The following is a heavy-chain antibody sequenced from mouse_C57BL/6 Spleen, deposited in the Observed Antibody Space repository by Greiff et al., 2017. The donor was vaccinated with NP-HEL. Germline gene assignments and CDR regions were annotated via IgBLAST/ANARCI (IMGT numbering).Heavy chain of an antibody. J-gene: IGHJ4*01. D-gene: IGHD2-5*01. CDR1: GYTFTSYD. CDR3: ARADYSNYVDAMDY. V-gene: IGHV1-85*01. CDR2: IYPRDGST. Sequence: VQLQQSGPELVKPGASVKLSCKASGYTFTSYDINWVKQRPGQGLEWIGWIYPRDGSTKYNEKFKGKATLTVDTSSSTAYMELHSLTSEDSAVYFWARADYSNYVDAMDYWGQGTSVTVSS.